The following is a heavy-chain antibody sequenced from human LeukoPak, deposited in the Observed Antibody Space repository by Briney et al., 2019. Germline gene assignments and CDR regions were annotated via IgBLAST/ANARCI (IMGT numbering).Heavy chain of an antibody. CDR3: AKGGSSWSEIDY. J-gene: IGHJ4*02. V-gene: IGHV3-23*01. CDR1: GFTFSSYA. D-gene: IGHD6-13*01. CDR2: ISGSGGFT. Sequence: GGSLRLSCAASGFTFSSYAMSWVRQAPGKGLEWVSGISGSGGFTYYADSVKGRFTISRDNSKNTLYLQMNSLRGDDTAVYYCAKGGSSWSEIDYWGQGSLVTVSS.